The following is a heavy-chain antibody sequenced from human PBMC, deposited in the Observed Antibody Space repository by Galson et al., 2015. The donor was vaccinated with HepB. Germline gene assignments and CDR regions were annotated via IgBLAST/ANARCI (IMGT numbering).Heavy chain of an antibody. CDR2: IFSNDEK. V-gene: IGHV2-26*01. CDR1: GFSLSNARMG. Sequence: PALVKPTQTLTLTCTVSGFSLSNARMGVSWIRQPPGKALEWLAHIFSNDEKSYSTSLKSRLTISKDTSKSQVVLTMTNMDPVDTATYYCARVHIVVVPAANYWFDPWGQGTLVTVSS. J-gene: IGHJ5*02. CDR3: ARVHIVVVPAANYWFDP. D-gene: IGHD2-2*01.